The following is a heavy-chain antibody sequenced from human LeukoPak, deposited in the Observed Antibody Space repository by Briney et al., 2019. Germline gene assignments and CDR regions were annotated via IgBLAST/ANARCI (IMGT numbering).Heavy chain of an antibody. Sequence: GESLKISREGSGYDFSTSSIGWVRQMPAEGLEWMGIIYPGDSNTRYSPSFQGHVTISADKSINTAYLQWSSLKASDTAMYYCTRHHTDTSSPGVWGQGTPVTVSS. D-gene: IGHD6-13*01. J-gene: IGHJ4*02. CDR1: GYDFSTSS. V-gene: IGHV5-51*01. CDR3: TRHHTDTSSPGV. CDR2: IYPGDSNT.